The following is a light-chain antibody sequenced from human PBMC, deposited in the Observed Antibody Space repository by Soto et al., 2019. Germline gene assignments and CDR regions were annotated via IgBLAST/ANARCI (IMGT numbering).Light chain of an antibody. CDR1: STDVGGYNY. J-gene: IGLJ1*01. CDR3: RSYAGSNNRGV. Sequence: SVLTQPPSASGSPGQSVTVSFTGTSTDVGGYNYISWYQHHPGKGPKLIIYEVSERPSGVPDRFSGSKSGNTASLTVSGRQAEDEANYYCRSYAGSNNRGVLGPGTKVTV. V-gene: IGLV2-8*01. CDR2: EVS.